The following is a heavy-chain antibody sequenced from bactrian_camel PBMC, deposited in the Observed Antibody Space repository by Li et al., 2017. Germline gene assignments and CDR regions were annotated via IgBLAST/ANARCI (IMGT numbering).Heavy chain of an antibody. V-gene: IGHV3S63*01. Sequence: HVQLVESGGGSVQAGGSLRLSCEHVGYRYSSAACMGWFRQVPGKEREGVASISGSDGRTYYADFVKGRFTVSQDVAKNAVYLQMDSLKPEDTGMYYCKTDEGPRTPSAEICQRRWGQGTQVTVS. D-gene: IGHD2*01. J-gene: IGHJ4*01. CDR3: KTDEGPRTPSAEICQRR. CDR2: ISGSDGRT. CDR1: GYRYSSAA.